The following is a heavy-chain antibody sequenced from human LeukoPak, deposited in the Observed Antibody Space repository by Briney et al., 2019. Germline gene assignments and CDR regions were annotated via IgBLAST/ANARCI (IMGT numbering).Heavy chain of an antibody. CDR2: ISYDGSNK. V-gene: IGHV3-30-3*01. D-gene: IGHD3-3*01. Sequence: TGGSLRLSCAASGFTFSSYAMHWVRQAPGKGLEWVAVISYDGSNKYYADSVKGRFTISRDNAKNSLYLQMNSLRAEDTAVYYCARETIFGVVSYYYYMDVWGKGTTVTVSS. CDR1: GFTFSSYA. J-gene: IGHJ6*03. CDR3: ARETIFGVVSYYYYMDV.